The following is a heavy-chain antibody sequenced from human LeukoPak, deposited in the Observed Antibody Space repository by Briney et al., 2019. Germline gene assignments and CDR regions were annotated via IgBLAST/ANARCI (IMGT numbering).Heavy chain of an antibody. J-gene: IGHJ4*02. V-gene: IGHV5-10-1*01. CDR3: ASSYGSGSYSIDY. CDR1: GYSFTSYW. D-gene: IGHD3-10*01. CDR2: IDPSDSCT. Sequence: GESLKISCKGSGYSFTSYWISWVRQMPGKGLEWMGRIDPSDSCTNYSPSFQGHVTISADKSISTAYLQWSSLKASDTAMYYCASSYGSGSYSIDYWGQGTLVTVSS.